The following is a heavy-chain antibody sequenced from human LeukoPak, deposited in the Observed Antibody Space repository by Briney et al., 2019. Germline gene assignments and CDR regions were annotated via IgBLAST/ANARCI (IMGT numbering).Heavy chain of an antibody. Sequence: ASVYVSCKASGYTFTGHYIHWMRQAPGQGLEWMGWISPNSGDTQYAQKFQGRVTMTRDTSISIAYMEVNRLTSDDTAVYYCTREDYWGQGTLVTVSS. CDR1: GYTFTGHY. J-gene: IGHJ4*02. CDR2: ISPNSGDT. V-gene: IGHV1-2*02. CDR3: TREDY.